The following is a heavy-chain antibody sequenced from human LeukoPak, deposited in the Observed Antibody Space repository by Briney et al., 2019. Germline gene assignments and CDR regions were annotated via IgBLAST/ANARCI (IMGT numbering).Heavy chain of an antibody. CDR3: AKTYDSSVRNAFDM. CDR2: ISSNGGST. CDR1: GFTFSSYA. J-gene: IGHJ3*02. V-gene: IGHV3-64*01. Sequence: GGSLRLSCAASGFTFSSYAMHWVRQAPGKGLEYVSAISSNGGSTYYANSVKGRFTISRDNSKNTLYLQMNSLRAEDTAVYYCAKTYDSSVRNAFDMWGQGTMVTVSS. D-gene: IGHD3-22*01.